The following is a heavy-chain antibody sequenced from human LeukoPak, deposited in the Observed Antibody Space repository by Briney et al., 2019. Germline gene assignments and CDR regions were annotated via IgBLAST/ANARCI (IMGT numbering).Heavy chain of an antibody. D-gene: IGHD3-9*01. V-gene: IGHV3-48*04. J-gene: IGHJ6*03. CDR2: ISPSGDIT. CDR3: ARDRYDILTGYFEGLPYYYYYYMDV. CDR1: GFTFSSYS. Sequence: GGSLRLSCAASGFTFSSYSMNWVRQAPGKGLEWVSGISPSGDITYYADSVMGRFTISRDNAKNSLYLQMNSLRAEDTAVYYCARDRYDILTGYFEGLPYYYYYYMDVWGKGTTVTVSS.